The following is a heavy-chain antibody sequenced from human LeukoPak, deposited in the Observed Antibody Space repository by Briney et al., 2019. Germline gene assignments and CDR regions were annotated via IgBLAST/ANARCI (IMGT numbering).Heavy chain of an antibody. CDR3: AKENYGGTDRGYFDL. CDR1: GYTFTSYY. D-gene: IGHD4-23*01. V-gene: IGHV1-46*01. Sequence: ASVKVSCKASGYTFTSYYMHWVRQAPGQGLEWMGITNPSGGSTSYAQKFQGRVTITRDTSTSTVYMELSSLRSEDTAVYYCAKENYGGTDRGYFDLWGRGTLVTVSS. CDR2: TNPSGGST. J-gene: IGHJ2*01.